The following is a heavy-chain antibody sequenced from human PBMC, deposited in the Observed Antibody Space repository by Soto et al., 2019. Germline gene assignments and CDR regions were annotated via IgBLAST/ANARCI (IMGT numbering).Heavy chain of an antibody. Sequence: PWASVKVSCKASGGTFSSYAISWVRQAPGQGLEWMGGIIPIFGTANYAQKFQGRVTITADESTSTAYMELSSLRSEDTAVYYCARDIGDKYYYDSSGYYYYYYGMDVWGQGTTVTVSS. CDR3: ARDIGDKYYYDSSGYYYYYYGMDV. J-gene: IGHJ6*02. CDR2: IIPIFGTA. V-gene: IGHV1-69*13. CDR1: GGTFSSYA. D-gene: IGHD3-22*01.